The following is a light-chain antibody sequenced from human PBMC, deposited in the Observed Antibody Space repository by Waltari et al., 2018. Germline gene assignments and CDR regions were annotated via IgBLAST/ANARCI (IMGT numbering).Light chain of an antibody. Sequence: DIVMTQSPDSLAVSLGERATINCKSSQSVLNSSNNKNYLAWYQQKPGQPPKLLIYWASTRESGVPDRFSGSWSGTDFTLTISSLQAEDVAVYYCQQYYSTPWTFGQGTKVEIK. CDR3: QQYYSTPWT. CDR2: WAS. CDR1: QSVLNSSNNKNY. J-gene: IGKJ1*01. V-gene: IGKV4-1*01.